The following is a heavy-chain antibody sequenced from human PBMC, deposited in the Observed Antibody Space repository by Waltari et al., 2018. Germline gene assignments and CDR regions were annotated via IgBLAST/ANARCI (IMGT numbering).Heavy chain of an antibody. CDR1: GGSISRYY. J-gene: IGHJ4*02. V-gene: IGHV4-59*01. CDR3: ARVSFWSGSQYYFDY. D-gene: IGHD3-3*01. Sequence: QVQLQESGPGLVKPSETLSLTCTVSGGSISRYYWSWIRQPPGKGLEWIGYIYYSGSTNYNPSLKSRVTISVDTSKNQFSLKLSSVTAADTAVYYCARVSFWSGSQYYFDYWGQGTLVTVSS. CDR2: IYYSGST.